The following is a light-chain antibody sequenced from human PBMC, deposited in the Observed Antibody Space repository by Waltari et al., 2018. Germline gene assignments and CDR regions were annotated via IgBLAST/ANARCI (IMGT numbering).Light chain of an antibody. CDR2: DVS. Sequence: QSALTQPASVSGSPGQSITCSCTGTSSDVGGYNYVSWYQQHPGKAPKLMIYDVSKRPSGVSNRFSGSKSGNTASLTISGLQAEDEADYYCSSYTSSSTEVFGTGTKVTVL. CDR3: SSYTSSSTEV. CDR1: SSDVGGYNY. J-gene: IGLJ1*01. V-gene: IGLV2-14*01.